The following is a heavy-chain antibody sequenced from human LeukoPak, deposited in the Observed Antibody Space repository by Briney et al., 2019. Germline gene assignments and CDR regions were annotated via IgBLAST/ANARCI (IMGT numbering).Heavy chain of an antibody. Sequence: GGSLRLSCAASGFTFSSYSMNWVRQAPGKGLEWVSYISSSGSTIYYADSVKGRFTISRDNAKNSLYLQMNSLRAEDTAVYYCARGCTSASCYDYWGQGTLVTVSS. V-gene: IGHV3-48*04. CDR2: ISSSGSTI. CDR3: ARGCTSASCYDY. J-gene: IGHJ4*02. CDR1: GFTFSSYS. D-gene: IGHD2-2*01.